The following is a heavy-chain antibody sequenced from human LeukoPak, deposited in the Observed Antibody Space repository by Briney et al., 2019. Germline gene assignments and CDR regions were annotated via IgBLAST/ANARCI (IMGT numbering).Heavy chain of an antibody. CDR2: ITSRTVGGTT. J-gene: IGHJ4*02. D-gene: IGHD3-16*02. CDR3: TTDPNFDYVWGTYRLDY. Sequence: GGSLRLSCAASGFTFSDAWMTWVRQAPGKGLEWVGRITSRTVGGTTDYAAPVKGKFTFSRDDSKNTLYLQMNSLKTEDTAVYYCTTDPNFDYVWGTYRLDYWGQGTLVTVSS. CDR1: GFTFSDAW. V-gene: IGHV3-15*05.